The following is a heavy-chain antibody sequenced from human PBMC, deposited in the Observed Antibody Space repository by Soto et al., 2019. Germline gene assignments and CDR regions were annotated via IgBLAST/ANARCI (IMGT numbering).Heavy chain of an antibody. Sequence: VGSLRLSCAASGFTFSSYGMHWVRQAPGKGLEWVAVIWYDGSNKYYADSVKGRFTISRDNSKNTLYLQMNSLRAEDTAVYYCARAFTYYYDSSGYAFDIWGQGTMVTVSS. CDR1: GFTFSSYG. D-gene: IGHD3-22*01. CDR3: ARAFTYYYDSSGYAFDI. CDR2: IWYDGSNK. V-gene: IGHV3-33*01. J-gene: IGHJ3*02.